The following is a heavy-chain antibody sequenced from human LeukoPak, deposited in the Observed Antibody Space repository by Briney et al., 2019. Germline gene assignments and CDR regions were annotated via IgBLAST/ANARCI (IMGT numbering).Heavy chain of an antibody. CDR3: ARVSSGWSHFDY. J-gene: IGHJ4*02. Sequence: SVKVSCKASGGTFSSYVISWVRPAPGEGLEWMGGLIPIFGTANYAQKFQGRATITADKPTSTAYMELSSLRSEDTAVYYCARVSSGWSHFDYWGQGTLVTVSS. CDR1: GGTFSSYV. CDR2: LIPIFGTA. D-gene: IGHD6-19*01. V-gene: IGHV1-69*06.